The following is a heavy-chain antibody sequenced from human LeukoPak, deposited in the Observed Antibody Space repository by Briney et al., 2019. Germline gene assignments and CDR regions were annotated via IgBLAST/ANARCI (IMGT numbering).Heavy chain of an antibody. Sequence: GESLKISCKGSGYSFTNSWITWVRQMPGKGLEWMGMIDPSDSYTNYSPSFQGHVTISADKSISTAYLQWSSLKASDTAMYYCARRSGSHFDYWGQGTLVTVSS. J-gene: IGHJ4*02. CDR2: IDPSDSYT. CDR3: ARRSGSHFDY. D-gene: IGHD3-22*01. V-gene: IGHV5-10-1*01. CDR1: GYSFTNSW.